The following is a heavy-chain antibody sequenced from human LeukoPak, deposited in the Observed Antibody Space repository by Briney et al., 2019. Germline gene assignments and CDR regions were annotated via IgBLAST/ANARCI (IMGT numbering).Heavy chain of an antibody. J-gene: IGHJ4*02. CDR1: GFTFSSYW. CDR3: ATGGSGYYYPRFAY. V-gene: IGHV3-74*01. CDR2: INSDGSST. Sequence: GGSLRLSCAASGFTFSSYWMHCVRQAPGKGLVWVSRINSDGSSTSYADSVKGRFTISRDNAKNTLYLQMNSLRAEDTAVYYCATGGSGYYYPRFAYWGQGTLVTVSS. D-gene: IGHD3-22*01.